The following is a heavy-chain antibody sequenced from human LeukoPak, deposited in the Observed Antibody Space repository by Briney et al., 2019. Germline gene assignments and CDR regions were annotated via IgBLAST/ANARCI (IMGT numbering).Heavy chain of an antibody. J-gene: IGHJ4*02. CDR2: ISGSGGST. V-gene: IGHV3-23*01. CDR1: GFTVSSNY. Sequence: QPGGSLRLSCAASGFTVSSNYMSWVRQAPGKGLEWVSAISGSGGSTYYADSVKGRFTISRDNSKNTLYLQMNSLRAEDTAVYYCAKDTLFDYYYGSGTPYFDYWGQGTLVTVSS. D-gene: IGHD3-10*01. CDR3: AKDTLFDYYYGSGTPYFDY.